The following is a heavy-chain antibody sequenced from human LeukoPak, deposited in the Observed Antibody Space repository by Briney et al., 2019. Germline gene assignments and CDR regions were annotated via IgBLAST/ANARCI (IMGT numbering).Heavy chain of an antibody. Sequence: GGSLRLSCAASGFSLSSHSMNWVRQAPGKGLEWVSAIGSSSRSIYYADSVKGRFSVSRDNAKNSLYLQMNSLRAEDTAVYYCARVAWGLGSSWYTSETRYYFDYWGQGTLVTVSS. CDR2: IGSSSRSI. V-gene: IGHV3-21*04. CDR1: GFSLSSHS. J-gene: IGHJ4*02. CDR3: ARVAWGLGSSWYTSETRYYFDY. D-gene: IGHD6-13*01.